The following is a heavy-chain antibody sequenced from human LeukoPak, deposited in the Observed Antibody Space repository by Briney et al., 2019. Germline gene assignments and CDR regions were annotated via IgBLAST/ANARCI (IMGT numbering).Heavy chain of an antibody. V-gene: IGHV3-20*04. D-gene: IGHD3-22*01. CDR3: ARSRHSYNSSGFPHY. J-gene: IGHJ4*02. CDR2: INWNGGST. CDR1: GFTFDDYS. Sequence: GGSLRLSCAASGFTFDDYSMTWVRQAPGKGLEWVSGINWNGGSTGYADSVKGRFTISRDNAKNSLYLQMNSLRAEDTALYYCARSRHSYNSSGFPHYWGQGTLVTVSS.